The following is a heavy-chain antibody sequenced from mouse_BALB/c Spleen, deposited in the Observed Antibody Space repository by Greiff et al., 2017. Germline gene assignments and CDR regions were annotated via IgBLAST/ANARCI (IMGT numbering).Heavy chain of an antibody. V-gene: IGHV5-4*02. CDR1: GFTFSDYY. D-gene: IGHD3-2*02. J-gene: IGHJ1*01. CDR2: ISDGGSYT. Sequence: EVQVVESGGGLVKPGGSLKLSCAASGFTFSDYYMYWVRQTPEKRLEWVATISDGGSYTYYPDSVKGRFTISRDNAKNNLYLQMSSLKSEDTAMYYCARDQGGYWYFDVWGAGTTVTVSS. CDR3: ARDQGGYWYFDV.